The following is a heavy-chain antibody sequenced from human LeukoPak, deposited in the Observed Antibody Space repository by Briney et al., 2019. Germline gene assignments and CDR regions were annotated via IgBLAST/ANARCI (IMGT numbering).Heavy chain of an antibody. CDR3: AREITIFGVVIPNYFDY. D-gene: IGHD3-3*01. CDR2: VSYDGSNK. CDR1: GFTFSSYA. V-gene: IGHV3-30*04. Sequence: GGSLRLSCAASGFTFSSYAMHWVRQAPGKGLEWVAVVSYDGSNKYYADSVKGRFTISRDNSKNTLYLQMNSLRAEDTAVYYCAREITIFGVVIPNYFDYWGQGTLVTVSS. J-gene: IGHJ4*02.